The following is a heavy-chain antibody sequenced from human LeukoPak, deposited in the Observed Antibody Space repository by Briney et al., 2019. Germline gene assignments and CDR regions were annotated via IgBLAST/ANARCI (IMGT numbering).Heavy chain of an antibody. CDR3: ARGSRDGYNLILDY. CDR1: GYTFTGYY. CDR2: INPNSGGT. Sequence: PWASVKVSCKASGYTFTGYYMHWVRQAPGQGLEWMGWINPNSGGTNYAQKFQGWVTMTRDTSISTAYMELSRLRSDDTAVYYCARGSRDGYNLILDYWGQGTLVTVSS. J-gene: IGHJ4*02. D-gene: IGHD5-24*01. V-gene: IGHV1-2*04.